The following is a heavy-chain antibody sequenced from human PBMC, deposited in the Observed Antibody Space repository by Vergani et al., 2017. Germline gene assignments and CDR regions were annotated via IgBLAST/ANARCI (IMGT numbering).Heavy chain of an antibody. J-gene: IGHJ4*02. V-gene: IGHV3-23*04. CDR1: GFPFSSYA. CDR3: AKEDYDYGDY. Sequence: VQLVESGGGVVQPGRSLRLSFAASGFPFSSYALSWFRPAPGKGLEGVSPISGSGGSTYYADSVKGRFTISGDNSTNPLYLQMNSLRAEDTAGYYCAKEDYDYGDYWGQGTLVTVSS. D-gene: IGHD3-16*01. CDR2: ISGSGGST.